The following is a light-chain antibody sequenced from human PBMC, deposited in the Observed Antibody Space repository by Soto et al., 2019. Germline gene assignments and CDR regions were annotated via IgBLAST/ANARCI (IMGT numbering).Light chain of an antibody. CDR2: DAS. CDR1: QSVSSS. Sequence: EIVLTQSPATLSLSPGERATLSCRASQSVSSSLAWYQQKPGQAPRLLMHDASNRATGIPARFSGSGSETDFSLTINRLEPEDFAVYFCQQYGSSPITFGQGTRLEIK. V-gene: IGKV3-20*01. J-gene: IGKJ5*01. CDR3: QQYGSSPIT.